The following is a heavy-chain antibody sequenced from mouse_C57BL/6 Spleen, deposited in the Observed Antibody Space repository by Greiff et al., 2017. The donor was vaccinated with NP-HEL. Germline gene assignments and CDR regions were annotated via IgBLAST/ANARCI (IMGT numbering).Heavy chain of an antibody. V-gene: IGHV5-6*02. CDR1: GFSFSSYG. Sequence: EVMLVESGGDLVKPGGSLKLSCAASGFSFSSYGMSWVRQTPDKRLEWVATISSGGSYTYYPDSVKGRFTISRDIAKNTLYLQMSSLKSENTAMYSCARHGSSYDAMDCWGQGTSVTVTS. D-gene: IGHD1-1*01. CDR2: ISSGGSYT. CDR3: ARHGSSYDAMDC. J-gene: IGHJ4*01.